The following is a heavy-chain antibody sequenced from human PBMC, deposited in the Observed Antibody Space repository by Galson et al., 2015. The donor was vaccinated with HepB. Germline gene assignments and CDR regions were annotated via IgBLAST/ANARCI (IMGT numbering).Heavy chain of an antibody. Sequence: SETLSLTCTVSGGSTSSYYWSWIRQPPGKGLEWIGYIYYSGSTNYNPSLKSRVTISVDTSKNQFSLKLSSVTAADTAVYYCARHPRKYYYDSSGYLPDYWGQGTLVTVSS. CDR2: IYYSGST. D-gene: IGHD3-22*01. V-gene: IGHV4-59*08. CDR1: GGSTSSYY. J-gene: IGHJ4*02. CDR3: ARHPRKYYYDSSGYLPDY.